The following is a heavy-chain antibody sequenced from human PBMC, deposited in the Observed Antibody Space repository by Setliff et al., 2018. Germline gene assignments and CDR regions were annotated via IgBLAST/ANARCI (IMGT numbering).Heavy chain of an antibody. CDR2: INPNRDDT. CDR3: ARDTYNSEWYGQRSFDF. CDR1: GYTFTDSF. Sequence: ASVKVSCKASGYTFTDSFIHWVRQAPGQGFEWLGWINPNRDDTKYAQKFQHRILMAKDTSLNTVYVELRSLRSDDTAVYYCARDTYNSEWYGQRSFDFWGQGTLVTVSS. D-gene: IGHD6-25*01. J-gene: IGHJ4*02. V-gene: IGHV1-2*02.